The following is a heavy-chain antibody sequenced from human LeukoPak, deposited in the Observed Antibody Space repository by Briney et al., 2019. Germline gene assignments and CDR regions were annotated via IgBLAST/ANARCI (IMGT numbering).Heavy chain of an antibody. V-gene: IGHV1-18*01. CDR2: ISAYNGNT. J-gene: IGHJ6*02. D-gene: IGHD3-10*01. CDR1: GYTFTSYG. CDR3: ARLSGLLWFGELSNYYGMDV. Sequence: ASVKVSCKASGYTFTSYGISWVRQAPGQGLEWMGWISAYNGNTNYAQKLQGRVTMTTDTSTSTAYMELRSLRSDDTAVYYCARLSGLLWFGELSNYYGMDVWGQGTTVTVSS.